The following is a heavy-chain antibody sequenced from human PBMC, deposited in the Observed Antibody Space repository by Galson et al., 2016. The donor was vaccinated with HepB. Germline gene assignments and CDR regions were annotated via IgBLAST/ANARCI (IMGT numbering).Heavy chain of an antibody. CDR2: ISGSGYSP. V-gene: IGHV3-23*01. CDR3: AKAEGLSASDYWLADS. CDR1: GFTFSSYA. J-gene: IGHJ4*02. D-gene: IGHD4-17*01. Sequence: SLRLSCAASGFTFSSYAMSWVRQAPGKGLEWVSGISGSGYSPFSADSVQGRFPIPRDNSKSTLYLQMNSLKAEDTAVYYCAKAEGLSASDYWLADSWGQGTLVTVSS.